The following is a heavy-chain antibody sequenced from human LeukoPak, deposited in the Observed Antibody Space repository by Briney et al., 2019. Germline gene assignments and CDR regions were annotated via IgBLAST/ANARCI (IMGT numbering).Heavy chain of an antibody. CDR3: AKVTGDIAVAGTGWFDP. J-gene: IGHJ5*02. Sequence: GGSLRLSCAASGFTFDDYAMHWVRQAPGKGLEWVSGISWNSGSIGYADSVKGRFTISRDNAKNSLYLQMNSLRAEDTALYYCAKVTGDIAVAGTGWFDPWGQGTLVTVSS. CDR1: GFTFDDYA. CDR2: ISWNSGSI. V-gene: IGHV3-9*01. D-gene: IGHD6-19*01.